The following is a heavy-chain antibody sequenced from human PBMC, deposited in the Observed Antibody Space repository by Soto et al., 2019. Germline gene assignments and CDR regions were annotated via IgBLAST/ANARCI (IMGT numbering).Heavy chain of an antibody. CDR1: GGTFSSYA. CDR2: IIPIFGTA. Sequence: SVKVSCKASGGTFSSYAISWVRQAPGQGLEWMGGIIPIFGTANYAQKFQGRVTITADESTSTAYMELSSLRSEDTAVYYCARRATVENYHYYGMDVWGQGTTVTVSS. CDR3: ARRATVENYHYYGMDV. V-gene: IGHV1-69*13. J-gene: IGHJ6*02. D-gene: IGHD4-17*01.